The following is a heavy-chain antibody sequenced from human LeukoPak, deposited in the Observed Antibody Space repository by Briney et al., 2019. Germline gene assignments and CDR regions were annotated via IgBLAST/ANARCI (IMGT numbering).Heavy chain of an antibody. CDR1: GFTFDHYA. Sequence: PGRSRRLSCAASGFTFDHYAMHWVRQAPGKGLEWVLGISWNSDSIGYADSVKGRFTISRDNAKNSLYLQMNSLRAEDTALYYCAKDKSPPYCGGGSCYSGAFDIWGQGTMVSVSS. CDR3: AKDKSPPYCGGGSCYSGAFDI. V-gene: IGHV3-9*01. J-gene: IGHJ3*02. D-gene: IGHD2-15*01. CDR2: ISWNSDSI.